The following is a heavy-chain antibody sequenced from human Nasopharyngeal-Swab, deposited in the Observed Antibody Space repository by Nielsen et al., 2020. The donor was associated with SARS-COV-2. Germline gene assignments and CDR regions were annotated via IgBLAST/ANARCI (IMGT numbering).Heavy chain of an antibody. CDR1: GFTFSSYA. J-gene: IGHJ4*02. V-gene: IGHV3-30-3*01. CDR3: ARSPGGYFDC. Sequence: GGSLRLSCAASGFTFSSYAMHWVRQAPGKGLEWVALISYDGSNKYYADSVKGRFTISRDNSKNTLYLQMNSLRAGDPAVYYCARSPGGYFDCWGQGTLVTVSS. D-gene: IGHD3-10*01. CDR2: ISYDGSNK.